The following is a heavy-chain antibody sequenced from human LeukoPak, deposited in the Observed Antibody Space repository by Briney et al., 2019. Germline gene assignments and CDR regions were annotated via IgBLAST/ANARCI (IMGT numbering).Heavy chain of an antibody. Sequence: GASVKVSCKASGGTFSSYAISWVRQAPGQGLEWMGGIIPIFGTANYAQKFQGRVTITADESTSTAYMELSSLRSEDTAVYYCAREGYYGSGSYYPYLYWGQGTLVTVPS. CDR3: AREGYYGSGSYYPYLY. J-gene: IGHJ4*02. V-gene: IGHV1-69*13. CDR2: IIPIFGTA. CDR1: GGTFSSYA. D-gene: IGHD3-10*01.